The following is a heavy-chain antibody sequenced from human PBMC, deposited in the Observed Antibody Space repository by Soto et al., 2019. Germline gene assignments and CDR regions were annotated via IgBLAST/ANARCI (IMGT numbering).Heavy chain of an antibody. CDR2: IIPIFGTA. CDR1: GGTFSSYA. D-gene: IGHD2-21*01. CDR3: ARDAYCGGDCYDAFEI. Sequence: SVKVSCKASGGTFSSYAISWVRQAPGQGLEWMGGIIPIFGTANYAQKFQGRVTITRDTSTSTAYMELSSLRSEDTAVYYCARDAYCGGDCYDAFEIWGQGTMVTVSS. J-gene: IGHJ3*02. V-gene: IGHV1-69*05.